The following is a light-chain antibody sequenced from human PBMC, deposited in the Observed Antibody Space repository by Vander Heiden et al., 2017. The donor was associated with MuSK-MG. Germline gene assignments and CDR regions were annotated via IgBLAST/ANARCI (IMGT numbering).Light chain of an antibody. J-gene: IGKJ1*01. CDR1: QSLLHSSGYNS. Sequence: EIVMTQSPLSLPFTPGEPASISCRSTQSLLHSSGYNSLDWYLQKPGQSPQLLIYLGSQRASGVPDRFSGSGSGTDFTLKISRVEAEDVGVYYCMQCLQTPWTFGQGTKVEIQ. V-gene: IGKV2-28*01. CDR3: MQCLQTPWT. CDR2: LGS.